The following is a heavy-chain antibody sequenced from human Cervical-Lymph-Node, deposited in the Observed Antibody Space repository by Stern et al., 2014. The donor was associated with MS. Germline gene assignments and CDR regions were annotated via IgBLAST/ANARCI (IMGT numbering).Heavy chain of an antibody. J-gene: IGHJ4*02. D-gene: IGHD5-12*01. V-gene: IGHV1-69*01. Sequence: MQLVESGAEVKKPGSSAKVSCRASGGTFGSFAVNWVRQAPGQGLEWMGGIIPIFGTANYAQRFQGRVTITADEATTTAYMELNSLTSDDTAVYFCTREAIGHSGTFDFWGQGTLVTVSS. CDR1: GGTFGSFA. CDR2: IIPIFGTA. CDR3: TREAIGHSGTFDF.